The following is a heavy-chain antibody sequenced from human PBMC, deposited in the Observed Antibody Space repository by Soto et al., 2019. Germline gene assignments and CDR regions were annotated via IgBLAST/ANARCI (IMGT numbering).Heavy chain of an antibody. CDR2: ISDYNGNT. CDR3: ARDGYYDSGSYGMDV. V-gene: IGHV1-18*01. J-gene: IGHJ6*02. Sequence: QVQLVQSGAEVKKPGASVKVSCKTSGYTFNNYGISWVRQAPGQGLEWMGWISDYNGNTNYPQKFQGRVTMTTDTSTKTVYMVVTSLGADDTAVYYCARDGYYDSGSYGMDVWGRGTTVTVSS. CDR1: GYTFNNYG. D-gene: IGHD3-10*01.